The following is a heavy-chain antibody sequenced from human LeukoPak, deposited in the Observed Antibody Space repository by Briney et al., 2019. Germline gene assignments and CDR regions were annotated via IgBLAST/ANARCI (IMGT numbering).Heavy chain of an antibody. CDR2: IHYSGST. CDR3: ARLLGSTWYFDD. D-gene: IGHD6-13*01. Sequence: TSEPLSLTCTVSGGSISSSSYYWGWIRHPPGKGLELIGTIHYSGSTYYNPSLESRVTMSVDTSKNQFSLKLTSVTAADTAVYYCARLLGSTWYFDDWGQGTLVTVST. V-gene: IGHV4-39*01. CDR1: GGSISSSSYY. J-gene: IGHJ4*02.